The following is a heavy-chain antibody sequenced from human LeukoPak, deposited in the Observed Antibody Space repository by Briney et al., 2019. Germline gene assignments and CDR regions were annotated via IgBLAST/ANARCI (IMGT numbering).Heavy chain of an antibody. J-gene: IGHJ6*02. D-gene: IGHD1-20*01. CDR1: RFTFSDKY. CDR3: AKALLTGTYYYYAMDV. Sequence: GWSVPLSCAATRFTFSDKYMSRVGQALGLGMEWISYISGTSTYTDYADSVKGRFTISRDNSKNTLYLQMNSLRAEDTAVYHCAKALLTGTYYYYAMDVWGQGTTVTVSS. V-gene: IGHV3-11*06. CDR2: ISGTSTYT.